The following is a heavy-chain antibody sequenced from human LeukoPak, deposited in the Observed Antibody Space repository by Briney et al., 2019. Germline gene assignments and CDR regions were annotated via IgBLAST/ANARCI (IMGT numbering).Heavy chain of an antibody. CDR2: VNGNGGRT. V-gene: IGHV3-64*01. J-gene: IGHJ5*02. Sequence: GGSLRLSCAASGFTFSSHAFHWVRQAPGKGLEYVSGVNGNGGRTYYANSVKGRFTISRDNSKNTLYLQMGSLRIEDMAVYYCARDLTGLLHRRWFDPWGQGTLVTVSS. CDR1: GFTFSSHA. D-gene: IGHD2-15*01. CDR3: ARDLTGLLHRRWFDP.